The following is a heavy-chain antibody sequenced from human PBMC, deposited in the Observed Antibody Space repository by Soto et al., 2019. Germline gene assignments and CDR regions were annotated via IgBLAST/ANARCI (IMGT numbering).Heavy chain of an antibody. Sequence: EVQLVGSGGGLVRPGGSLRLSCAASGFTFSYYWMHWVRQAPGKGLVWVSRIHSDGSSTTYADFVKGRFIISRDNARITVDLQMNSVRVEDTAVYYCARGDRGAFDLWGQGTVVTVSS. D-gene: IGHD1-26*01. V-gene: IGHV3-74*01. J-gene: IGHJ3*01. CDR2: IHSDGSST. CDR3: ARGDRGAFDL. CDR1: GFTFSYYW.